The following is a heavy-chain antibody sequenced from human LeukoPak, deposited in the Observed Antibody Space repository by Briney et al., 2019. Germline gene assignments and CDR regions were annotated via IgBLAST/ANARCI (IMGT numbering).Heavy chain of an antibody. CDR2: IYYSGST. V-gene: IGHV4-31*03. J-gene: IGHJ5*02. Sequence: PSQTLSLTCTVSGGSISSGGYYWSWIRRRPGKGLEWIGYIYYSGSTYYNPSLKSRVTISVDTSKNQFSLKLSSVTAADTAVYYCARDLNYYGSGGGFDPWGQGTLVTVSS. D-gene: IGHD3-10*01. CDR1: GGSISSGGYY. CDR3: ARDLNYYGSGGGFDP.